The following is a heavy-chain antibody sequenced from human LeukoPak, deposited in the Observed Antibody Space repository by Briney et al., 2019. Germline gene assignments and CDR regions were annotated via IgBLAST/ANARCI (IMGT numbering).Heavy chain of an antibody. D-gene: IGHD2-2*01. J-gene: IGHJ4*02. CDR1: GYSFTSYW. CDR2: IYPGDSDT. V-gene: IGHV5-51*01. CDR3: TRDGWGYCGNTNCFDY. Sequence: GESLKISCKGSGYSFTSYWIGWVRQMPGKGLEWMGIIYPGDSDTRYSPSFQGQVTISADKSISTAYLQWSSLKASDTAMYYCTRDGWGYCGNTNCFDYWGQGTLVTVSS.